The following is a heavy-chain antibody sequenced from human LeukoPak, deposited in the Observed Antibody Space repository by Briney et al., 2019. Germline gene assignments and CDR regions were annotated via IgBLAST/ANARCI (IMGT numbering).Heavy chain of an antibody. Sequence: GGSLRLSCAASGFTFSSYDMSWVRQAPGKGLEWVSAIRGSGVGTYYADSVKGRFTISRDNSKNTLYLQMNNLRAEDTAVYYCAKHGCSAGSCSYFDYWGQGTLVTVSS. CDR2: IRGSGVGT. V-gene: IGHV3-23*01. D-gene: IGHD2-15*01. CDR1: GFTFSSYD. CDR3: AKHGCSAGSCSYFDY. J-gene: IGHJ4*02.